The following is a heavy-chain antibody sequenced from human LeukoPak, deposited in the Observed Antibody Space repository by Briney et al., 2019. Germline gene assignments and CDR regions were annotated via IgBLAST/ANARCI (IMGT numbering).Heavy chain of an antibody. Sequence: SETLSLTCTVSGGSISSYYWSWIRQPAGKGLEWIGRIYTSGSTNYNPPLKSRVTMSVDTSKNQFSLKLSSVTAADTAVYYCAREQQLVRGQVFTDYWGQGTLVTVSS. V-gene: IGHV4-4*07. CDR3: AREQQLVRGQVFTDY. D-gene: IGHD6-13*01. CDR2: IYTSGST. J-gene: IGHJ4*02. CDR1: GGSISSYY.